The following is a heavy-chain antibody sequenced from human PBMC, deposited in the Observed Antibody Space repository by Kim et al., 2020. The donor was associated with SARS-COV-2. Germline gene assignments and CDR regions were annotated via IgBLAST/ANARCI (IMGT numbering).Heavy chain of an antibody. V-gene: IGHV3-30*01. D-gene: IGHD6-6*01. J-gene: IGHJ4*02. Sequence: KGRFTISRDNSKNTLYLQMNSLRAEDTAVYYGARVTMYSSSTQREAFGDYWGQGTLVTVSS. CDR3: ARVTMYSSSTQREAFGDY.